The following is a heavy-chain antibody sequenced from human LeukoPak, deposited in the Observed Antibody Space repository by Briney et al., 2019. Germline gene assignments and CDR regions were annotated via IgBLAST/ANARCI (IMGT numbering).Heavy chain of an antibody. CDR2: ISSRSSYI. Sequence: GGPLRLSCAASGFTFSSYSMNWVRQAPGKELDGVSSISSRSSYIYYADSVKGRFTISRDNAKNSLYLQMNSLRAEDTAVYYCARDSHDYDFWSGYPDYYFDYWGQGTLVTVSS. CDR1: GFTFSSYS. J-gene: IGHJ4*02. CDR3: ARDSHDYDFWSGYPDYYFDY. V-gene: IGHV3-21*01. D-gene: IGHD3-3*01.